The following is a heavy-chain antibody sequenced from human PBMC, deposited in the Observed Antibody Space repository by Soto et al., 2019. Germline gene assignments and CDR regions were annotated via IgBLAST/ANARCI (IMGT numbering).Heavy chain of an antibody. D-gene: IGHD3-16*01. J-gene: IGHJ4*02. V-gene: IGHV6-1*01. CDR2: TYYRSKWYH. CDR1: GDSVSSNSAT. Sequence: QTLSLTCAISGDSVSSNSATWNWIRQSPSRGLEWLGRTYYRSKWYHDYAVSVKARISINPDTSNNHCCPHSNSVPPEDTPVYYCGRIVSYTTLDYWAQRTRDTVSS. CDR3: GRIVSYTTLDY.